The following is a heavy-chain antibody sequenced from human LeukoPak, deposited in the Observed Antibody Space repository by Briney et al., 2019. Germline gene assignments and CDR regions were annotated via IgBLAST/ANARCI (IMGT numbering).Heavy chain of an antibody. CDR2: INHSGST. CDR1: GGSFSGYY. V-gene: IGHV4-34*01. J-gene: IGHJ4*02. Sequence: PSETLSLTCAVYGGSFSGYYWSWIRQPPGKGLEWIGEINHSGSTNYNPSLKSRVTISVDTSKNQFSLKLSSVTAADTAVYYCAKAPREGTKLVFFDYWGQGTLVTVSS. CDR3: AKAPREGTKLVFFDY. D-gene: IGHD6-6*01.